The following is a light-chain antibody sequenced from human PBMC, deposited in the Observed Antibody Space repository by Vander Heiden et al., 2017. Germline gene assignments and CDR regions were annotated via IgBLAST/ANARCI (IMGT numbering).Light chain of an antibody. CDR1: SSNIGSNT. Sequence: QSVLTQPPSASGTPGQRVTISCSGSSSNIGSNTVNWYQQLPGTAPKLRIYSNNQRPSGVPDRFSGSKSGTSASLAISGLQSEDEADYYCAAWDDSLNGSHVVFGGGTKLTVL. V-gene: IGLV1-44*01. J-gene: IGLJ2*01. CDR3: AAWDDSLNGSHVV. CDR2: SNN.